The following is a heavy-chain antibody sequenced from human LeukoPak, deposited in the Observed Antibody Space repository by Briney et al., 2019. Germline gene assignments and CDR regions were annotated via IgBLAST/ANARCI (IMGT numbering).Heavy chain of an antibody. V-gene: IGHV4-59*01. Sequence: SETLSLTCTVSGGSISNYYWSWIRQPPGKGLEWIGHIYESGSTTYNPSLKSRVTISVDTSKNQFSLKLSSVTAADTAVYYCARGRIGGPKAPFDYWGQGTLVTVSS. CDR2: IYESGST. D-gene: IGHD3-16*01. CDR3: ARGRIGGPKAPFDY. J-gene: IGHJ4*02. CDR1: GGSISNYY.